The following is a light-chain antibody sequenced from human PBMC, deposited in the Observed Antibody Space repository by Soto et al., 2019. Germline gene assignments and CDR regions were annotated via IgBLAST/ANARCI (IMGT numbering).Light chain of an antibody. CDR1: QGITTF. CDR3: QQYSTYPLT. CDR2: DAS. V-gene: IGKV1-5*01. J-gene: IGKJ4*01. Sequence: DIQMTQSPSTLSASIGDRVTITCRASQGITTFLAWYQQKPGKAPQILIYDASKLEPGVPSRLSGGGSGTEFTLTISSLQSDDFATYYCQQYSTYPLTFGGGTKVDIK.